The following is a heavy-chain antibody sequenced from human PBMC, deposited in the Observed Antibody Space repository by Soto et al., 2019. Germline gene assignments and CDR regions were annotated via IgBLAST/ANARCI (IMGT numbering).Heavy chain of an antibody. CDR2: ISYDGSNK. D-gene: IGHD6-6*01. CDR3: ARGQGVAARAGYGMDV. J-gene: IGHJ6*02. V-gene: IGHV3-30-3*01. CDR1: GFTFSSYA. Sequence: GGSLRLSCAASGFTFSSYAMHWVRQAPGKGLEWVAVISYDGSNKYYADSVKGRFTISRDNSKNTLYLQMNSLRAEDTAVYYCARGQGVAARAGYGMDVWGQGTTVTVSS.